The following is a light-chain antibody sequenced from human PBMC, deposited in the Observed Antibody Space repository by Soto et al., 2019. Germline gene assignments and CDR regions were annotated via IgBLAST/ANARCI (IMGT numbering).Light chain of an antibody. CDR1: SSDVGSYNH. V-gene: IGLV2-14*01. J-gene: IGLJ1*01. CDR2: NVN. CDR3: SSCTSSTTYV. Sequence: QSVLTQSASVSGSPGQSITISCTGTSSDVGSYNHVSWYQQHPGEVPKLIIFNVNDRPSGVSNRFSGSKSGNTASLTISGLQAEDEADSYCSSCTSSTTYVFGTGTKVTV.